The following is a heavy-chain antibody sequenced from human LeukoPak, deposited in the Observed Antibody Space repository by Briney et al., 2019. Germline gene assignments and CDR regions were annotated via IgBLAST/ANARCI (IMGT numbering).Heavy chain of an antibody. CDR1: GGSLSSYY. Sequence: PSETLSLTCTVSGGSLSSYYWSWIRQPAGKGLEWIGRIYTSGSTNYNPSLKSRDTMSVDTSKNQFSLKLSSVTAADTAVDYCARDREWDLNWFDPWGQGTLVTVSS. CDR3: ARDREWDLNWFDP. CDR2: IYTSGST. V-gene: IGHV4-4*07. D-gene: IGHD1-26*01. J-gene: IGHJ5*02.